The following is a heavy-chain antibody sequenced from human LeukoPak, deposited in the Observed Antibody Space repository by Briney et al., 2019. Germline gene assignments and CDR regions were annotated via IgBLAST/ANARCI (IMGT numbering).Heavy chain of an antibody. J-gene: IGHJ4*02. V-gene: IGHV3-74*01. CDR3: VRDSGGPDY. Sequence: GGSLRLSCAASGFSFSNHWMHWVRQAPGEGLVWVSDISNDGSSSSYADSVKGRFTISRDNAKNTLYLQMSSLGVEDTAMYYCVRDSGGPDYWGQGTLVTVSS. D-gene: IGHD2-15*01. CDR2: ISNDGSSS. CDR1: GFSFSNHW.